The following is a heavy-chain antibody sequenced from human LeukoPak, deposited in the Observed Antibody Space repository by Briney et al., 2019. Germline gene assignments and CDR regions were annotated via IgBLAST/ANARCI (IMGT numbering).Heavy chain of an antibody. CDR2: INHSGST. CDR1: GGSFSGYY. CDR3: ARGRYLTTGGGAAAGFLDY. Sequence: SETLSLACGASGGSFSGYYWNWIRQPPGKGLEWIGEINHSGSTNYNPSLKSRVTISVVTSQKQFSLRLSSVTAADTAVYYCARGRYLTTGGGAAAGFLDYWGQGTLVTVSS. D-gene: IGHD6-13*01. V-gene: IGHV4-34*01. J-gene: IGHJ4*02.